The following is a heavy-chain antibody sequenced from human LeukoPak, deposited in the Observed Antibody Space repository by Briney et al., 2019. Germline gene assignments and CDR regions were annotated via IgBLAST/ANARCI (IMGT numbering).Heavy chain of an antibody. CDR1: RFTFSDYC. Sequence: PGGSLRLSCAASRFTFSDYCMSWLRQAPGMGLEWLAYISSSGRTIDYADSVKGRFTISRDNAKNSLYLQMNSLGAEDTAVYYCAKCRGTACYYNWFDPWGQGALVTVSS. CDR2: ISSSGRTI. D-gene: IGHD2-2*01. CDR3: AKCRGTACYYNWFDP. V-gene: IGHV3-11*01. J-gene: IGHJ5*02.